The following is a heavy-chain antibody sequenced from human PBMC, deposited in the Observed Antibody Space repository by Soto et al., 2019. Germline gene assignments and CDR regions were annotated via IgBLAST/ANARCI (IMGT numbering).Heavy chain of an antibody. Sequence: QGQLVESGGGVVQPGRSLRLSCVASRFDFKTHGMHWVRQAPGKGLEWVAVIGFDGTNIHYSDSVRGRFSISRDNSENTVSLQMNSLRVEDTALYYCVRTACVINNCSYRGVRWGQGTLVTV. V-gene: IGHV3-33*01. CDR2: IGFDGTNI. CDR1: RFDFKTHG. D-gene: IGHD1-20*01. J-gene: IGHJ4*02. CDR3: VRTACVINNCSYRGVR.